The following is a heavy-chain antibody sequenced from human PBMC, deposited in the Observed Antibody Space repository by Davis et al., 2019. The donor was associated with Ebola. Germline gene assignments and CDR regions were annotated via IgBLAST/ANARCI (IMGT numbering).Heavy chain of an antibody. D-gene: IGHD6-13*01. V-gene: IGHV3-11*04. Sequence: PGGSLRLSCEASGFTFSDYFMSWIRQAPGKELEWISYMSGSGSTKYLADSVEGRFRISRDNAKKTLYLEMNSLRAEDTAVYYCAGVAGAATWNWYFDLWGRGTLVSVSS. CDR1: GFTFSDYF. CDR3: AGVAGAATWNWYFDL. CDR2: MSGSGSTK. J-gene: IGHJ2*01.